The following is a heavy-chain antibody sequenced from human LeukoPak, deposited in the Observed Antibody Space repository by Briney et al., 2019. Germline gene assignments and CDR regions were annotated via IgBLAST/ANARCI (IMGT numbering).Heavy chain of an antibody. CDR3: ARLLGRGYGLFDY. Sequence: SETLSLTCTVSGGSISSYFWSWIRQPPGKGLEWIGYISYSGSTNYNPSLKSRVTISVDTSKNQFSLMLSSVTAADTAVYYCARLLGRGYGLFDYWGQGTLVTVSS. CDR1: GGSISSYF. CDR2: ISYSGST. J-gene: IGHJ4*02. V-gene: IGHV4-59*08. D-gene: IGHD6-25*01.